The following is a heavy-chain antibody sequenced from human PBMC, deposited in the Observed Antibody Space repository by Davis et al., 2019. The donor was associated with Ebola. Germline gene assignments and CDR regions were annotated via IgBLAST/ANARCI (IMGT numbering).Heavy chain of an antibody. D-gene: IGHD6-6*01. J-gene: IGHJ4*02. CDR3: ARGSRYSSSAPSHFDY. CDR2: MNPNSGNT. V-gene: IGHV1-8*03. CDR1: GYTFTSYD. Sequence: ASVKVSCKASGYTFTSYDINWVRQATGQGLEWMGWMNPNSGNTGYAQKFQGRVTITRNTSISTAYMELSSLRSEDTAVYYCARGSRYSSSAPSHFDYWGQGTLVTVSS.